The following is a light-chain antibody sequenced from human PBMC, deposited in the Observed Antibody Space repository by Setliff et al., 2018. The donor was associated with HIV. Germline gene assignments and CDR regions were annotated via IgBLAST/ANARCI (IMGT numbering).Light chain of an antibody. V-gene: IGLV6-57*01. CDR3: QSYDSDIVV. J-gene: IGLJ3*02. CDR2: EDD. CDR1: SGSVASNY. Sequence: NFMLTQPHSVSESPGKTVTTSCTRSSGSVASNYVQWYLQRPGSSPTTVIYEDDKRPSGVPDRFSGSLDTSSNSAALTISGLKAEDEADYYCQSYDSDIVVFGGGTQLTV.